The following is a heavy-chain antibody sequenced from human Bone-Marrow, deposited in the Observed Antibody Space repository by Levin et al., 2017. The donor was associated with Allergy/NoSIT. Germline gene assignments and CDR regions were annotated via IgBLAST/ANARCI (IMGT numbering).Heavy chain of an antibody. J-gene: IGHJ4*02. Sequence: AASVKVSCAASGFSFRAYWMHWVRQTPGKGPVWVSRIKSDGSSTTYADSVKGRFTISRDNAKNTLYLQMNSLRAEDTAVYYCARGTTIDYFDFWGQGTLVTASP. CDR1: GFSFRAYW. CDR3: ARGTTIDYFDF. V-gene: IGHV3-74*01. CDR2: IKSDGSST. D-gene: IGHD3-9*01.